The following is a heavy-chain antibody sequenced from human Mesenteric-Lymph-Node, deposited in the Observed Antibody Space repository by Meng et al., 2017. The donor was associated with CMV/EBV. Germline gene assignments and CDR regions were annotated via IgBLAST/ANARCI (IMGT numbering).Heavy chain of an antibody. CDR2: INPGNGNT. V-gene: IGHV1-3*01. D-gene: IGHD3-16*01. CDR1: GYSFTKYL. J-gene: IGHJ5*02. CDR3: ARIMDSGWLDP. Sequence: SCKASGYSFTKYLIQWARQAPGQRLEWLGWINPGNGNTNYVEQFQGRVTFTRDSSASTTYMELRSLRSEDMGIYYCARIMDSGWLDPWGQGTLVTVSS.